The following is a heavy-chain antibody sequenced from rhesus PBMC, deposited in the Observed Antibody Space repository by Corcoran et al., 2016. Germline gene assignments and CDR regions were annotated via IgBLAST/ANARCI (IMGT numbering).Heavy chain of an antibody. V-gene: IGHV3S18*01. J-gene: IGHJ4*01. Sequence: EVQLVESGGGLAKPGGSLRLSCAASGFSFSYYSMSWVRQAPGKGLEWISGIESACSSTYYAGSVKGRFTISRETAKNTLYLKMDSLRAEDTAVYYWAREGSGSSYWGQGVLVTVSS. CDR1: GFSFSYYS. CDR2: IESACSST. D-gene: IGHD6-25*01. CDR3: AREGSGSSY.